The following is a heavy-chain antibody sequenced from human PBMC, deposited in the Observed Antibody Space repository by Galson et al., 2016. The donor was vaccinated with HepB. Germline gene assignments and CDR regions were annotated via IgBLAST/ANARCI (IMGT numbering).Heavy chain of an antibody. D-gene: IGHD6-6*01. J-gene: IGHJ5*02. CDR2: LNSDGRIT. CDR3: ARVTTRPGWFDP. V-gene: IGHV3-74*01. CDR1: GFTFSNYW. Sequence: SLRLSCAASGFTFSNYWMHWVRQVPGKGLVWVSRLNSDGRITNYADSVKGRFTIARDNAKNTLYLQMNSLRAEDTAVYYCARVTTRPGWFDPWGQGTLVTVSS.